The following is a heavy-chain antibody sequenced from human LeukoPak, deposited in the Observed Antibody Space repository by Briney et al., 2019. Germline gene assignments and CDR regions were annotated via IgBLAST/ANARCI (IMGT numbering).Heavy chain of an antibody. CDR2: IYYSGST. D-gene: IGHD3-3*01. Sequence: SETLSLTCTVSGGSISSSSYYWGWIRQPPGKGLEWIGSIYYSGSTYYNPSLKSRVTISVDTSKNQFSLKLSSVTAADTAVYYCARAGTIFGVVMSHSDYWGQGTLVTVSS. CDR1: GGSISSSSYY. CDR3: ARAGTIFGVVMSHSDY. J-gene: IGHJ4*02. V-gene: IGHV4-39*07.